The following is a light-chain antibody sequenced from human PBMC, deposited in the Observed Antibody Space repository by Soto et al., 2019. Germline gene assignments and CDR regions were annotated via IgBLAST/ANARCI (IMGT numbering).Light chain of an antibody. CDR2: GAS. J-gene: IGKJ1*01. CDR1: QSVSDNQ. Sequence: IVLTQSPGTLSLSPGGRASLSCRASQSVSDNQLAWYQQKTGQAPRLLIHGASSRAAGIPDRFSGSGSGTDFTLTISRLAPEDFAVYYCQQYDSSPTFGQGTKVDIK. CDR3: QQYDSSPT. V-gene: IGKV3-20*01.